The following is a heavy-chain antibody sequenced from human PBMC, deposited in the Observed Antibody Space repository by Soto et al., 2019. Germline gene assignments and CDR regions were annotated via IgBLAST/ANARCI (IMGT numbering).Heavy chain of an antibody. CDR2: IYYSGST. V-gene: IGHV4-39*01. CDR1: GGSISSSSYY. D-gene: IGHD3-22*01. J-gene: IGHJ5*02. Sequence: SETLSLTCTVSGGSISSSSYYWGWIRQPPGKGLEWIGSIYYSGSTYYNPSLKSRVTISVDTSKNQFSLKLSSVTAADTAVYYCARHGMDYYDSSGYYPRGGXWFDPWGQGTLVT. CDR3: ARHGMDYYDSSGYYPRGGXWFDP.